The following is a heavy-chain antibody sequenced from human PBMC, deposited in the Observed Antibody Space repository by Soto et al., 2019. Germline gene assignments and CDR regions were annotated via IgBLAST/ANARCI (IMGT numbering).Heavy chain of an antibody. D-gene: IGHD3-22*01. CDR2: IYYSGST. Sequence: SETLSLTCTVSGGSISSYYWSWIRQPPGKGLEWIGYIYYSGSTNYNPSLKSRVTISVDTSKNQFSLKLSSVTAADTAVYYCARDSGYYFVYWGQGNLVTVSS. CDR1: GGSISSYY. CDR3: ARDSGYYFVY. V-gene: IGHV4-59*01. J-gene: IGHJ4*02.